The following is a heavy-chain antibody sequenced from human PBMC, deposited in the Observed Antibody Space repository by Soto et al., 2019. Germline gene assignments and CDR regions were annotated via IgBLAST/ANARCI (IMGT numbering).Heavy chain of an antibody. CDR3: AKSEVVVASDAFDI. CDR1: GFTFSSYG. D-gene: IGHD2-15*01. Sequence: QVQLVESGGGVVQPGRSLRLSCAASGFTFSSYGMHWVRQAPGKGLEWVAVISYDGSNKYYADSVKGRFTISRDNSKNTLYLQMNSLRAEDTGVYYCAKSEVVVASDAFDIWGQGTMVTVSS. CDR2: ISYDGSNK. J-gene: IGHJ3*02. V-gene: IGHV3-30*18.